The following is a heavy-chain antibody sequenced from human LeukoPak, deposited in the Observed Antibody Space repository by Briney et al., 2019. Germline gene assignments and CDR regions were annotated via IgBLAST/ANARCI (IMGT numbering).Heavy chain of an antibody. CDR2: IYYSGST. D-gene: IGHD3-16*01. CDR1: GGSISSGGYY. V-gene: IGHV4-31*03. CDR3: ARFDLGGSQYYYYYGMDV. J-gene: IGHJ6*02. Sequence: SETLSLTCTVSGGSISSGGYYWSWIRQHPGKGLEWIGYIYYSGSTYYNPSLKSRVTISVDTSKNQFSLKLSSVTAADTAVYYCARFDLGGSQYYYYYGMDVWGQGTTVTVSS.